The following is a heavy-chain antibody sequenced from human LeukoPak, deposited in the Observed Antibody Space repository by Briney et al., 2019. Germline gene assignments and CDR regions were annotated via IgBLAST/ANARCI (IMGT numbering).Heavy chain of an antibody. D-gene: IGHD3-10*01. CDR2: INPNSGGT. Sequence: ASVKVSCKASGYTFTGYYMHWVRQAPGQGLEWMGWINPNSGGTNYAQKLQGRVTMTRDTSISTAYMELSRLRSDDTAMYYCATYYYGSGSYYRTFDYWGQGTLVTVSS. CDR3: ATYYYGSGSYYRTFDY. J-gene: IGHJ4*02. V-gene: IGHV1-2*02. CDR1: GYTFTGYY.